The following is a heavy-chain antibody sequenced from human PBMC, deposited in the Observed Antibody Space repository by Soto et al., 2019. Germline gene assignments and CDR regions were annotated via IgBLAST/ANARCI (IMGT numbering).Heavy chain of an antibody. V-gene: IGHV3-48*01. CDR3: LNGVDY. J-gene: IGHJ4*02. D-gene: IGHD4-17*01. CDR1: GFTFSSHV. CDR2: INSGSTSI. Sequence: EEHLVESGGGLVQPGGSLRLSCAASGFTFSSHVMYWVRQAPGKGLEWVSSINSGSTSIYYADPVKGRITIARNNVKHSLYRQMSRVRADDTSVYYCLNGVDYGGQGTLVTVSS.